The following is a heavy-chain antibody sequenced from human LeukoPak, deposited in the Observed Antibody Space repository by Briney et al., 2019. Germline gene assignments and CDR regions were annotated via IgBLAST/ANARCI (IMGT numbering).Heavy chain of an antibody. CDR2: INSDGSKI. V-gene: IGHV3-74*01. CDR3: ARDRPPRYCSSTSCSNDAFDI. Sequence: GGSLRLSCAASGFTLSRYWMHWVRQAPGEGLVWVSRINSDGSKIDYADFAKGRFTISRDNSKNTLYLQMNSLRAEDTAVYYCARDRPPRYCSSTSCSNDAFDIWGQGTMVTVSS. CDR1: GFTLSRYW. D-gene: IGHD2-2*01. J-gene: IGHJ3*02.